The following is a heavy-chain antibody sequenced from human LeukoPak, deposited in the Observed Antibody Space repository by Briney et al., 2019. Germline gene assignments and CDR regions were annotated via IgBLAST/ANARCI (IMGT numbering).Heavy chain of an antibody. CDR1: GGSISSYY. CDR3: ARQTGSGLFILP. Sequence: SETLSLTCTVSGGSISSYYWSWIRQPPGKGLEWIGYIYYSGGTNYNPSLKSRVTISVDTSKNQFSLRLTSVTAADTAVYYCARQTGSGLFILPGGQGTLVTVSS. CDR2: IYYSGGT. V-gene: IGHV4-59*08. D-gene: IGHD3/OR15-3a*01. J-gene: IGHJ4*02.